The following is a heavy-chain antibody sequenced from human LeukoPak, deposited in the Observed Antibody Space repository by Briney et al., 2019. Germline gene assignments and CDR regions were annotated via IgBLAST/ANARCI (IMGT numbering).Heavy chain of an antibody. CDR2: ISSSSSYI. CDR1: GLTFSSYG. V-gene: IGHV3-21*01. Sequence: GGSLRLSCAASGLTFSSYGMNWVRQSPGKGLGWVSSISSSSSYIYYADSVKGRFTISRDNAKNSLYLQMESLRAEDTAVYYCARDPDCSSISCYSGGYWGQGTLVTVSS. CDR3: ARDPDCSSISCYSGGY. J-gene: IGHJ4*02. D-gene: IGHD2-2*02.